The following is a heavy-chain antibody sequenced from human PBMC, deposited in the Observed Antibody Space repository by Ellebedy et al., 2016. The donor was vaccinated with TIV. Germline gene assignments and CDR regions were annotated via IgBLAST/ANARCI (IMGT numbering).Heavy chain of an antibody. CDR2: INHSGST. CDR1: GGSFSGYY. Sequence: SETLSLXXAVYGGSFSGYYWSWIRQPPGKGLEWIGEINHSGSTNYNPSLKSRVTISVDTSKNQFSLKLSFVTAADTAVYYCARGGYYYDSSGYYDWGQGTLVTVSS. V-gene: IGHV4-34*01. J-gene: IGHJ4*02. CDR3: ARGGYYYDSSGYYD. D-gene: IGHD3-22*01.